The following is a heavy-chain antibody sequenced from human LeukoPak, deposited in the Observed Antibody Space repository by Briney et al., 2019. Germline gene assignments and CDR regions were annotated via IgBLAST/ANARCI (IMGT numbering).Heavy chain of an antibody. Sequence: ASVKVSCKASGGTFSSYAISWVRQAPGQGLEWMGGIIPIFGTANYAQKFQGRVTITTDESTSTAYMELSSLRSEDTAVYYCARDVGYYHDSSAPLVGYWGQGTLVTVSS. CDR3: ARDVGYYHDSSAPLVGY. D-gene: IGHD3-22*01. CDR1: GGTFSSYA. CDR2: IIPIFGTA. V-gene: IGHV1-69*05. J-gene: IGHJ4*02.